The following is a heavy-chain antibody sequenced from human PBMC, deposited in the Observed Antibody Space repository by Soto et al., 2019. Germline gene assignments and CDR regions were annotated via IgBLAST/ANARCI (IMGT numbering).Heavy chain of an antibody. Sequence: ASVKVSCKASGYTFTTYGISWVRQAPGQGLEWMGWISGYNAEIYYGQKFQGRVTLTKDTVTSTVYMELRSVTSDDTAVYYCARDFNCIDHVCLDLFDPWGHGTLVTVSS. V-gene: IGHV1-18*01. J-gene: IGHJ5*02. CDR2: ISGYNAEI. D-gene: IGHD2-8*01. CDR3: ARDFNCIDHVCLDLFDP. CDR1: GYTFTTYG.